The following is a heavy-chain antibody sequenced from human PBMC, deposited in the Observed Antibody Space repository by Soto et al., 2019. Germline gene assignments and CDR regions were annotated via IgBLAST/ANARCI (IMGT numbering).Heavy chain of an antibody. V-gene: IGHV1-3*01. D-gene: IGHD3-22*01. Sequence: ASVKVSCKASGGTFSSYAISWVRQAPGQGLEWMGWINAGNGDTKYSQKFQGRVTITRDTSAITAYMELSTLRFEDTAVYYCVRDWTHYDSSGPGDYWGQGTLVTVSS. J-gene: IGHJ4*02. CDR2: INAGNGDT. CDR1: GGTFSSYA. CDR3: VRDWTHYDSSGPGDY.